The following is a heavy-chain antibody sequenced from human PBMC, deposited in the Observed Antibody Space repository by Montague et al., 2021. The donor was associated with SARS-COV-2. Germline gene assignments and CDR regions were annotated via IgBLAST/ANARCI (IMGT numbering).Heavy chain of an antibody. CDR2: IYYSGGI. Sequence: SETLSLTCTVSGGSMSDHYWAWIRQPPGKGLEWLAYIYYSGGINSNASLKSRVSMSVDTSKNQFSLKLTSVTAADTAVYYCARAVSVRCAVNWFDPWGQGTLVTVSS. D-gene: IGHD3-10*01. CDR3: ARAVSVRCAVNWFDP. V-gene: IGHV4-59*11. CDR1: GGSMSDHY. J-gene: IGHJ5*02.